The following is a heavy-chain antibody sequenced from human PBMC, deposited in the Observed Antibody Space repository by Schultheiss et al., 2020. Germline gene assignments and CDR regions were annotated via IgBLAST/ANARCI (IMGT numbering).Heavy chain of an antibody. CDR3: TTLLVYYDFWGGSNAFDI. J-gene: IGHJ3*02. CDR2: IKSKTDGGTT. Sequence: GGSLRLSCAASGFTFSSYWMSWVRQAPGKGLEWVGRIKSKTDGGTTDYAAPVKGRFTISREDSKNTLYLQMNSLKTEDTVVYYCTTLLVYYDFWGGSNAFDIWGQGTMVTVS. D-gene: IGHD3-3*01. CDR1: GFTFSSYW. V-gene: IGHV3-15*01.